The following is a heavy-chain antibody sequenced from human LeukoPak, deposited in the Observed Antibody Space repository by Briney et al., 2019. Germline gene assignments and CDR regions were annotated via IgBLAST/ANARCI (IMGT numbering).Heavy chain of an antibody. Sequence: SETLSLTCTVSGGSISSYYWSWIRQPPGKGLEWIGYIYYSGSTNYNPSLKSRVTISVDTSKNQFSLKLSSVTAADTAVYYCARHGDSGGYYSFNWFDPWGQGTLVTVSS. J-gene: IGHJ5*02. CDR3: ARHGDSGGYYSFNWFDP. CDR1: GGSISSYY. V-gene: IGHV4-59*08. D-gene: IGHD1-26*01. CDR2: IYYSGST.